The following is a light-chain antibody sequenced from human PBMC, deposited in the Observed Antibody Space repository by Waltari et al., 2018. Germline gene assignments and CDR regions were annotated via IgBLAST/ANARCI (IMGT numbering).Light chain of an antibody. Sequence: DIVMPQSPDSLASSRVETTTMNCKSRQSVLYNSNNKNHLAWYQQKPGQPPKLLIHRASTLESGVPDRFSGSGSGTDFTLTISSLQAEDVAVYYCQQYYNTPLTFGGGTKVEIK. CDR2: RAS. J-gene: IGKJ4*01. V-gene: IGKV4-1*01. CDR1: QSVLYNSNNKNH. CDR3: QQYYNTPLT.